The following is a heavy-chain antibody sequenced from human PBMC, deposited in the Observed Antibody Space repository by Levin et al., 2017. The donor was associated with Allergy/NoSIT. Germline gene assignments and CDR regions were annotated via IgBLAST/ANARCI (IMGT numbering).Heavy chain of an antibody. J-gene: IGHJ4*02. V-gene: IGHV3-23*01. CDR2: ISGSDDST. D-gene: IGHD2-2*01. Sequence: GGSLRLSCAASGFTFSSYAMSWVRQAPGKGLEWVSAISGSDDSTYYADSVKGRFTISRDTSKNTLYLQMNSMRDEDTAVYYCAKAPTLSSTNALEDYWGKGTLVTVSS. CDR1: GFTFSSYA. CDR3: AKAPTLSSTNALEDY.